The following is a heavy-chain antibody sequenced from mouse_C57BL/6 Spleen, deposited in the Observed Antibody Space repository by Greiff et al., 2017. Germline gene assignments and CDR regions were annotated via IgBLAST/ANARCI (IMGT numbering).Heavy chain of an antibody. Sequence: DVQLVESGEGLVKPGGSLKLSCAASGFTFSSYAMSWVRQTPEKRLEWVAYISSGGDYIYYADTVKGRFTISRDNARNTLYLQMSSLKSEDTAMYYCTRLEAGTDAMDYWGQGTSVTVSS. CDR2: ISSGGDYI. D-gene: IGHD4-1*01. J-gene: IGHJ4*01. CDR1: GFTFSSYA. V-gene: IGHV5-9-1*02. CDR3: TRLEAGTDAMDY.